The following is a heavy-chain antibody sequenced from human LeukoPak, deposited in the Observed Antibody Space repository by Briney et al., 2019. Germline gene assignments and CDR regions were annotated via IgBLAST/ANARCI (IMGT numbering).Heavy chain of an antibody. D-gene: IGHD3-3*01. CDR3: ARGSYYDFWSGYRYYFDY. Sequence: PSETLSLTCAVYGGSFSGYYWSWIRQPPGKGLEWIGEINHRGSTNYNPSLKSRVTISVDTSKNQFSLKLSSVTAADTAVYHCARGSYYDFWSGYRYYFDYWGQGTLVTVSS. CDR2: INHRGST. J-gene: IGHJ4*02. CDR1: GGSFSGYY. V-gene: IGHV4-34*01.